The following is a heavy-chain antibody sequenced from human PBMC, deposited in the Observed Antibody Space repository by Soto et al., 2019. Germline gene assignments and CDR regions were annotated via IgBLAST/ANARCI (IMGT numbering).Heavy chain of an antibody. D-gene: IGHD1-1*01. Sequence: EEQLSESGGGLVQAGGSLRLSCAAAGFNFNTFAMSWIRQAPGKGLEWVSHISSSGGSRDYADSVRGRFFISRDNSKKVLFLQMNSRRVDDTATYYCAKDPPSPWTANWVDPWGKGTLVTVSS. CDR3: AKDPPSPWTANWVDP. J-gene: IGHJ5*02. CDR2: ISSSGGSR. CDR1: GFNFNTFA. V-gene: IGHV3-23*01.